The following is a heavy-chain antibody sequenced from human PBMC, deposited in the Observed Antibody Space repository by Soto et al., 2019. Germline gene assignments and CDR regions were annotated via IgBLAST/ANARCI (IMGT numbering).Heavy chain of an antibody. CDR2: IYHSGTT. V-gene: IGHV4-30-2*01. Sequence: KTSETLSLTCAVSGYFISSGGYSWSWIRQPPGKGLEWIGYIYHSGTTYYNPSLKSRVTMSLDKSKNQFSLKLSSVTAADTAMYYCARDQPRFGVHAFDIWGQGTMVTVSS. CDR1: GYFISSGGYS. CDR3: ARDQPRFGVHAFDI. J-gene: IGHJ3*02. D-gene: IGHD3-3*01.